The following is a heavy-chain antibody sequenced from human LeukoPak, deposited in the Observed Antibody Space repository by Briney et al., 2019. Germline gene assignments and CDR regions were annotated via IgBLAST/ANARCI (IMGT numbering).Heavy chain of an antibody. D-gene: IGHD2-21*01. CDR3: ARGVNYFDY. CDR1: GFTFGDYA. J-gene: IGHJ4*02. V-gene: IGHV3-48*03. Sequence: GGSLRLSCTSSGFTFGDYALNWVRQAPGKGLEWVSYISSSGSTIYYADSVKGRFIISRDNAKNSLYLQMNSLRAEDTAVYYCARGVNYFDYWGQGTLVTVSS. CDR2: ISSSGSTI.